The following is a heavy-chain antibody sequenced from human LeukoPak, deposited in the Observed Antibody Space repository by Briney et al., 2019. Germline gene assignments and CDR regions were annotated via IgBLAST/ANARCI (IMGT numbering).Heavy chain of an antibody. Sequence: ASVKVSCKASGYTFINYDFHWVRQATGQGLGWMGWMNPNSGNTGYAQKFQGRVTFTRDTSTSTAYMELNSLRSEDTAVYYCTKVQGWTRNWFDPWGQGTLVTVSS. CDR1: GYTFINYD. CDR2: MNPNSGNT. CDR3: TKVQGWTRNWFDP. D-gene: IGHD2-15*01. V-gene: IGHV1-8*03. J-gene: IGHJ5*02.